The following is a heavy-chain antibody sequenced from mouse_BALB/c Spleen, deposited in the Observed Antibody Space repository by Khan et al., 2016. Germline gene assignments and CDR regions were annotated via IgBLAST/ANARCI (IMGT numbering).Heavy chain of an antibody. J-gene: IGHJ4*01. V-gene: IGHV4-1*02. D-gene: IGHD1-1*01. CDR3: ARRGYYFSMDY. CDR2: INPHSSTI. CDR1: GFDFSRYW. Sequence: EVKLLESGGGLVQPGGSLKLSCAASGFDFSRYWMSWVRQAPGKGLEWIGEINPHSSTINYTPSLKDKFTISRDNAKNTLYLQMSKVRSEDTALYYCARRGYYFSMDYWGQGTSVTVSS.